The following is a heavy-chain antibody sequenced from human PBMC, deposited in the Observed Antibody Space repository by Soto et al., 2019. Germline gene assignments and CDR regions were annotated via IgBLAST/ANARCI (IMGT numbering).Heavy chain of an antibody. CDR1: GFKFPDYH. J-gene: IGHJ6*01. CDR2: ISSSGTYT. CDR3: ACVAPTIFGAQFHKNLVAV. V-gene: IGHV3-11*06. D-gene: IGHD3-3*01. Sequence: GGSLRLSCAASGFKFPDYHMTWIRQAQGKGLEWISYISSSGTYTTYTDSVKGRFTVSRDNAKNSLYLQMNSLTGEDTAIYYCACVAPTIFGAQFHKNLVAVSAQGKTVIVSS.